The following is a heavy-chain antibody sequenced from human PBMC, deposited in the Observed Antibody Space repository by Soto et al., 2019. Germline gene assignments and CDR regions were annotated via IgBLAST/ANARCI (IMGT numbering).Heavy chain of an antibody. J-gene: IGHJ4*02. CDR2: INGRGNYI. D-gene: IGHD1-26*01. V-gene: IGHV3-21*01. CDR1: GFTFSTYT. CDR3: VREDGKVGTNSAFDY. Sequence: GGSLRLSCASSGFTFSTYTMNWVRQAPGKGLEWVSSINGRGNYIYYAESVKGRFTISRDNAKNSLYLQMDRLRAEDTALYYCVREDGKVGTNSAFDYWGRGALVTVSS.